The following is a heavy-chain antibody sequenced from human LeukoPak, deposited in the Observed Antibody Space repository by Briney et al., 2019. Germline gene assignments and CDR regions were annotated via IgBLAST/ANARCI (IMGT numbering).Heavy chain of an antibody. Sequence: PGGSLRLSCAASGFTFSNYAMSWVRQAPGKGLEWVSSISGTGGSTYYADSVKGRFTISRDKSNNTLFLQMYSLRAEDTAVYYCAKVRTGHYFDYWGQGTLVTVSS. CDR1: GFTFSNYA. V-gene: IGHV3-23*01. CDR3: AKVRTGHYFDY. D-gene: IGHD1-1*01. CDR2: ISGTGGST. J-gene: IGHJ4*02.